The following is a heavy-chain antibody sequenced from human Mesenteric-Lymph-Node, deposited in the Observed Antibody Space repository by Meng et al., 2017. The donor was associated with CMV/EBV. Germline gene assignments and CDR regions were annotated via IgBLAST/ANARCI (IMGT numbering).Heavy chain of an antibody. D-gene: IGHD4-17*01. CDR3: ARHVSGDLSSAYDY. V-gene: IGHV4-39*01. CDR2: IYYSGST. Sequence: SGGSISSSSYYWGWIRQPPGKGLEWIGSIYYSGSTYYNPSLKSRVTISVDTSKNQFSLKLSSVTAADTAVYYCARHVSGDLSSAYDYWGQGTLVTVSS. J-gene: IGHJ4*02. CDR1: GGSISSSSYY.